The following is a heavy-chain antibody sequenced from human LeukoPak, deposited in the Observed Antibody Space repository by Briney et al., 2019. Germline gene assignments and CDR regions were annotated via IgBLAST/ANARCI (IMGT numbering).Heavy chain of an antibody. Sequence: PSQTLSLTCTVSRGSINSDNYYWSWIRQPAGKGLEWIGCIGSTNYNPSLKSRVTISVDTSKNQFSLKLSSVTAADTAVYYCARGPDPMDVWGKGTTVTISS. CDR3: ARGPDPMDV. J-gene: IGHJ6*04. D-gene: IGHD1-14*01. V-gene: IGHV4-61*02. CDR2: IGST. CDR1: RGSINSDNYY.